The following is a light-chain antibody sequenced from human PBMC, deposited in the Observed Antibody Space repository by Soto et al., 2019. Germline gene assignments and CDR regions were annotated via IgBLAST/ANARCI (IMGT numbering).Light chain of an antibody. CDR3: SSYTSSSTYVV. Sequence: QSALTQPASVSGSPGQSITISCTGTSSDVGGYNYVSWYQQHPGKAPKLMIYDVSNRPSWVCNRFSGSKSGNTASLTISGLQAEDEADYYCSSYTSSSTYVVFGGGTKLTVL. CDR1: SSDVGGYNY. J-gene: IGLJ2*01. CDR2: DVS. V-gene: IGLV2-14*01.